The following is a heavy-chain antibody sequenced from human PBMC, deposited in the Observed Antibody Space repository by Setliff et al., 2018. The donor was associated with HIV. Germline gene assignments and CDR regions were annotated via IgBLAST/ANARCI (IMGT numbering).Heavy chain of an antibody. CDR3: ARDLGAFSSAWYVTIGDY. D-gene: IGHD6-13*01. CDR1: SYTFTCYG. CDR2: IDAYNGDT. V-gene: IGHV1-18*01. Sequence: ASVKVSCKASSYTFTCYGVSWVRQAPGQGLEWLGRIDAYNGDTNYAQNLQDRVTLTTDTSTNTAYMELRNLRSDDTAVYFCARDLGAFSSAWYVTIGDYWGPGTLVTVSS. J-gene: IGHJ4*02.